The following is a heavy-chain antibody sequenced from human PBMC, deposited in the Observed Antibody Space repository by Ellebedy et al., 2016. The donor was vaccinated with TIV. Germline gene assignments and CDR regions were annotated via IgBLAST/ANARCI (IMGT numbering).Heavy chain of an antibody. Sequence: ASVKVSXXASGYTFTSYGISWVRQAPGQGLEWMGWISAYNGNTNYAQKLQGRVTMTTDTSTSTAYMELRSLRSDDTAVYYCARDPGVTSCCPPEDDGDYWGQGTLVTVSS. CDR1: GYTFTSYG. CDR2: ISAYNGNT. D-gene: IGHD2-2*01. CDR3: ARDPGVTSCCPPEDDGDY. V-gene: IGHV1-18*01. J-gene: IGHJ4*02.